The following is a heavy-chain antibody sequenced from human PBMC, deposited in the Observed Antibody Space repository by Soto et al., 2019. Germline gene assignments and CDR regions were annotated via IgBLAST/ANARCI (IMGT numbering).Heavy chain of an antibody. V-gene: IGHV4-34*01. CDR2: INHSGST. CDR1: GGPFSGYY. J-gene: IGHJ5*02. CDR3: ARGPPSLGIFGVVMDNWFDP. D-gene: IGHD3-3*01. Sequence: PSETLSLTCAVYGGPFSGYYWSWIRQPPGKWLEWIGEINHSGSTNYNPSLKSRVTISVDTSKNQFSLKLSSVTAADTAVYYCARGPPSLGIFGVVMDNWFDPWGQGTLVTVSS.